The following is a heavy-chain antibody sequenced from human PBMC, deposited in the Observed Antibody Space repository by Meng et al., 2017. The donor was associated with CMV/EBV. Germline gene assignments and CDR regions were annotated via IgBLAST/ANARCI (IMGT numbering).Heavy chain of an antibody. CDR3: VRHYGDYFRNWFDP. D-gene: IGHD4-17*01. J-gene: IGHJ5*02. CDR1: GYTFTSYG. CDR2: ISAYNGNT. Sequence: ASVKVSCKASGYTFTSYGISWVRQAPGQGLEWMGWISAYNGNTNYAQKLQGRVTMTTDTSTSTAYMELRSLRSDDTAVYYCVRHYGDYFRNWFDPWGQGTLVTVSS. V-gene: IGHV1-18*01.